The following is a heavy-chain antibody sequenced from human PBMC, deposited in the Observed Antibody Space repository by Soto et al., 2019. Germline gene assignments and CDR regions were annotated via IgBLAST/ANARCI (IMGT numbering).Heavy chain of an antibody. V-gene: IGHV4-59*11. CDR3: ARDVGHCDTNSCSDYLDS. CDR1: GGSISNRY. Sequence: SETLSLTCSVSGGSISNRYWTWIRQPPGRGLEYIGYIYCTGITGYNPSLKSRVTISLDTSKNHFSLRLTFVLPADTAVYSSARDVGHCDTNSCSDYLDSWGQGTPVTVSS. J-gene: IGHJ4*02. CDR2: IYCTGIT. D-gene: IGHD2-2*01.